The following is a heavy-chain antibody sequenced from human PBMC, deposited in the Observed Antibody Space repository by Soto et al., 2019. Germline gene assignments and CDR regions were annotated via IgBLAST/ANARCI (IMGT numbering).Heavy chain of an antibody. CDR1: GGSIRSYY. V-gene: IGHV4-59*08. CDR2: IYYSGST. Sequence: SETLSLTCTVSGGSIRSYYWSWIRQPPGKGLEWIGYIYYSGSTNYNPSLKSRVTISVDTSKSQFSLKLSSVTAADTAVYYCARALYGAGTRFAPWAQGTLVTVSS. J-gene: IGHJ5*02. D-gene: IGHD3-10*01. CDR3: ARALYGAGTRFAP.